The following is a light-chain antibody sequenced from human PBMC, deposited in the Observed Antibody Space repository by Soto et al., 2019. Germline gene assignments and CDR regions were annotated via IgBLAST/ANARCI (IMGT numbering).Light chain of an antibody. CDR3: QQYNNWLS. J-gene: IGKJ4*01. CDR1: QSVGSN. Sequence: EIVVTQSPVTLSVSPGERATLSCRASQSVGSNLAWYQKKPGRAPRLLIYSASTRATGIPARFSGSGSGTEFTLTISSLQSEDFAVYYCQQYNNWLSFGGGTKVEI. V-gene: IGKV3-15*01. CDR2: SAS.